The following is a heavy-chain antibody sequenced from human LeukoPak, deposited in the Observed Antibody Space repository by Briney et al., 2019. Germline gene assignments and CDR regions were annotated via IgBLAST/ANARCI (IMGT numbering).Heavy chain of an antibody. CDR1: GFTFSTYA. D-gene: IGHD4-11*01. CDR3: TGDMTTITNFDY. V-gene: IGHV3-23*01. Sequence: GGSLRLSCAASGFTFSTYAMSWVRQAPGKGLEWVSSISGSSGRTYYADSVTGRFTISRDNAKNTLYLQMNSLRAEDTAIYYCTGDMTTITNFDYWGQGTLVTVSS. CDR2: ISGSSGRT. J-gene: IGHJ4*02.